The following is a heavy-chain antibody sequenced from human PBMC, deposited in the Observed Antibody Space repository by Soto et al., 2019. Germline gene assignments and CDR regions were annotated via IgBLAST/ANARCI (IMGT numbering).Heavy chain of an antibody. J-gene: IGHJ3*01. Sequence: QVPLVQSGAEVKKPGASVKVSCKASGYSFTSYDMNWVRQAPGQELEWMGWVNPNSGDTDYAQKFQDRVTLTTDTSIRTAYMGLSSLRSEDTAVYYCARVSFLAPVTGAEIFDFWGQGTRVTVSS. CDR1: GYSFTSYD. V-gene: IGHV1-8*01. D-gene: IGHD2-21*02. CDR3: ARVSFLAPVTGAEIFDF. CDR2: VNPNSGDT.